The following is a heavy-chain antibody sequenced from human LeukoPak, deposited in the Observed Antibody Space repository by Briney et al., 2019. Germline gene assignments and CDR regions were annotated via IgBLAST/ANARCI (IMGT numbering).Heavy chain of an antibody. J-gene: IGHJ6*02. D-gene: IGHD3-10*01. CDR3: ARWPLVRGVINGMDV. V-gene: IGHV4-59*01. CDR1: GGSISSYY. CDR2: IYYSGST. Sequence: SGTLSLTCTVSGGSISSYYWSWIRQPPGKGLEWIGYIYYSGSTNYNPSLKSRVTISVDTSKNQFSLKLSSVTAADTAVYYCARWPLVRGVINGMDVWGQGTTVTVSS.